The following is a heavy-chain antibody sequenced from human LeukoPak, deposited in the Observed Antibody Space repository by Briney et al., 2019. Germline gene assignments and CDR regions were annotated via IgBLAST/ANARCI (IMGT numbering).Heavy chain of an antibody. CDR1: GYTFTSYG. CDR2: ISAYNGNT. Sequence: ASVKVSCTASGYTFTSYGISWVRQAPGQGLEWMGWISAYNGNTNYAQMLQGRVTMTTDTSTSTAYMELRSLRSDDTAVYYCARTGQHSYAYIFDYWGQGTLVTVSS. CDR3: ARTGQHSYAYIFDY. J-gene: IGHJ4*02. V-gene: IGHV1-18*01. D-gene: IGHD5-18*01.